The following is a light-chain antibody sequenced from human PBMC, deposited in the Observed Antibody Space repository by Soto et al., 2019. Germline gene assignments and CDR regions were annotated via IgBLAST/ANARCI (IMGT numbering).Light chain of an antibody. Sequence: QSVLTQPPSVSGAPGQRVTISCTGSSSNIGAGYDVHWYQQLQGKAPKLLIYGHDNRPSGVPERFSGSKSGTSAYLAITRLRADDEADYYCQYYGSTTSETFVFGTGTQVT. CDR1: SSNIGAGYD. CDR2: GHD. CDR3: QYYGSTTSETFV. V-gene: IGLV1-40*01. J-gene: IGLJ1*01.